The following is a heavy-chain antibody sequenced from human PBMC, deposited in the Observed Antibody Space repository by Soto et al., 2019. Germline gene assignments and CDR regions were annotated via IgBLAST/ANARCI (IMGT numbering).Heavy chain of an antibody. CDR2: ISYDGSNK. Sequence: QVQLVESGGGVVQPGRSLRLSCAASGFTFSSYGMHWVRQAPGKGLEWVAVISYDGSNKYYADSVKGRITISRDNSKNTLYLQMNSLRGEDTAVYYCAPWVGAFDYWGQGTLVTVSS. V-gene: IGHV3-30*03. CDR3: APWVGAFDY. J-gene: IGHJ4*02. CDR1: GFTFSSYG. D-gene: IGHD3-10*01.